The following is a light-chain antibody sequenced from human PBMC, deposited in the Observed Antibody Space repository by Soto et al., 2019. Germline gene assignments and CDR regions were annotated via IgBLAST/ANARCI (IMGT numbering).Light chain of an antibody. Sequence: DIPLTQSPSSLSASLGDSITITCRASEPINTFLNWYQVQPGKAPRLLVYGASYLQVGVPVRFRGSGSGTLFTLTIDNLQREDVASYCCQQFFSAVLTFGGGT. CDR1: EPINTF. CDR3: QQFFSAVLT. CDR2: GAS. J-gene: IGKJ4*01. V-gene: IGKV1-39*01.